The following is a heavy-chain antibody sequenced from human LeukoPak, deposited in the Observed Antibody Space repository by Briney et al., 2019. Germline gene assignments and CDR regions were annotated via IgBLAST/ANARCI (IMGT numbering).Heavy chain of an antibody. V-gene: IGHV3-23*01. J-gene: IGHJ4*02. CDR3: ARDQPNYDILTGYYPFDY. CDR2: IGGSGGYT. CDR1: GFTFSSYA. D-gene: IGHD3-9*01. Sequence: GGSLRLSCAASGFTFSSYAMSWVRQAPGKGLEWVSAIGGSGGYTYYADSVKGRFTVSRDNSKNTLYLQLNSLRADDTAVYYCARDQPNYDILTGYYPFDYWGQGTLVTVSS.